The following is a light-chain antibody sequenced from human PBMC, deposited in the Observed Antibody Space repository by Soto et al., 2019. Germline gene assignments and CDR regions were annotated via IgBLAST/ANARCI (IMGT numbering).Light chain of an antibody. V-gene: IGKV3-11*01. J-gene: IGKJ4*01. CDR3: QQRIDRARA. CDR2: DAT. CDR1: QSVGSY. Sequence: IVFTQSPATLSLSPGERATHSCSASQSVGSYLVWYHQKPGQAPRFLIYDATKRATGIPERFSGSGSGTDFTLIISSIEPEAFAVYYCQQRIDRARAFGGGTKVDIK.